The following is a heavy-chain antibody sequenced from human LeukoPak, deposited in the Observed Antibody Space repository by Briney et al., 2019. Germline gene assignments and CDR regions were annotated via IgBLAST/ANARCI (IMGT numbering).Heavy chain of an antibody. CDR1: GRSISSGSYY. CDR2: IYTSGST. V-gene: IGHV4-61*02. Sequence: SETLSLICTVSGRSISSGSYYWVWIRQPAGKGLEWIGRIYTSGSTNYNPSLKSRVTISVDTSKNQFSLKLSSVTATDTAVYYCARDRGVSWVYYYCYGMDVWGQGTTVTVSS. CDR3: ARDRGVSWVYYYCYGMDV. D-gene: IGHD3-16*01. J-gene: IGHJ6*02.